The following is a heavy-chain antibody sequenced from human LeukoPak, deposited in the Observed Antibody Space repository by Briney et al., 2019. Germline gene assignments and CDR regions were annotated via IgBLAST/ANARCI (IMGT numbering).Heavy chain of an antibody. CDR2: ISRSDGTT. V-gene: IGHV3-23*01. D-gene: IGHD3-22*01. CDR1: GFTFSSYA. CDR3: ASPDMAYYDSSGYYY. J-gene: IGHJ4*02. Sequence: PGGSLRLSCAGSGFTFSSYAMTWVRQAPGTGLEWVSSISRSDGTTYYADSVKGRFTISRDNSKNTLYLQMNSLRAEDTAVYYCASPDMAYYDSSGYYYWGQGTLVTVSS.